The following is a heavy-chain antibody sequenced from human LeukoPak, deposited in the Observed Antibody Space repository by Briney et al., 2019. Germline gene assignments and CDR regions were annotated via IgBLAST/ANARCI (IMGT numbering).Heavy chain of an antibody. J-gene: IGHJ4*02. V-gene: IGHV4-39*01. CDR3: APGSSTSGYYHY. D-gene: IGHD3-22*01. Sequence: SETLSLTCTGSGCSISSSSYFCAWIRQPPGKGLEWIGSIYYSGSTYYNPSLKRRVTISVDTSNNQFSLKLSSVTAADTAVYYCAPGSSTSGYYHYWGQGTLVTVSS. CDR1: GCSISSSSYF. CDR2: IYYSGST.